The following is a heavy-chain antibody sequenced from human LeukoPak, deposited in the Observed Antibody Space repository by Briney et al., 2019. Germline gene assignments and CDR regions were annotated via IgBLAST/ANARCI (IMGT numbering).Heavy chain of an antibody. D-gene: IGHD4-17*01. Sequence: PSETLSLTCTVSGYSLSSGYYWGWIRQPPGKGLEWIGSIYHSGSTYYNPSLKSRVTISVDTSKNQFSLKLSSVTAADTAVYYCARNSRMTEGDYGDFFDYWGQGTLVTVSS. CDR3: ARNSRMTEGDYGDFFDY. V-gene: IGHV4-38-2*02. J-gene: IGHJ4*02. CDR1: GYSLSSGYY. CDR2: IYHSGST.